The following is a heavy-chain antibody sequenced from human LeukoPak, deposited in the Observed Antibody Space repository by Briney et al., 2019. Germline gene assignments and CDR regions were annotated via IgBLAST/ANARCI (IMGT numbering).Heavy chain of an antibody. CDR1: GFTFSDFH. CDR3: AKDSGGYSYGLTFDY. Sequence: GGSLRLSCVVSGFTFSDFHMSWLRQAPGKGLEWISYITNSGSDIEYADSVKGRFTISWDNAKNTLYLQMNSLRAEDTAVYYCAKDSGGYSYGLTFDYWGQGTLVTVSS. J-gene: IGHJ4*02. CDR2: ITNSGSDI. D-gene: IGHD5-18*01. V-gene: IGHV3-11*01.